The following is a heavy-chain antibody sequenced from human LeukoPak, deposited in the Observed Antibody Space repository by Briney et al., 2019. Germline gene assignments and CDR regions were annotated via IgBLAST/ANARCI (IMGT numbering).Heavy chain of an antibody. CDR1: GFTFSDYY. Sequence: GGSLRLSCAASGFTFSDYYLSWIRQAPGKGLEWISYISSSGSTKYYADSVKGRFTISRDNAKNSVYLQMNSLRAEDTAVYYCAKDRIEADYYGSGSYDYWGQGTLVTVSS. CDR3: AKDRIEADYYGSGSYDY. V-gene: IGHV3-11*04. CDR2: ISSSGSTK. D-gene: IGHD3-10*01. J-gene: IGHJ4*02.